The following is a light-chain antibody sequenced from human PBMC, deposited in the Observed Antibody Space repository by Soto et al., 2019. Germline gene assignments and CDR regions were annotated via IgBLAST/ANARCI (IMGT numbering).Light chain of an antibody. Sequence: EIVLTQSPGTLSLSPGERATLSCRASQSGFSTYLAWFQQKPGQAPRLLIYDASTRAAGVPDRFSGSGSATDFTLTISCLEPEDFAVYYCHQYGNSPWTLGQGTLV. J-gene: IGKJ1*01. CDR3: HQYGNSPWT. V-gene: IGKV3-20*01. CDR2: DAS. CDR1: QSGFSTY.